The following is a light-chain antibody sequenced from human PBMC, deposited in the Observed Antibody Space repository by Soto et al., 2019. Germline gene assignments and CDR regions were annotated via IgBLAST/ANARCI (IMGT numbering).Light chain of an antibody. CDR1: SSDVGGYNY. CDR2: DVS. V-gene: IGLV2-14*03. J-gene: IGLJ1*01. Sequence: QSVRTQPASVSGSPGQSITISCTGTSSDVGGYNYVSWYQHHPGKAPNLMIFDVSNRPSGVSQRVYGSKCGNTAYLTISGFQPEDEADYYCSSYTTSTTTQIGFGTGTNVT. CDR3: SSYTTSTTTQIG.